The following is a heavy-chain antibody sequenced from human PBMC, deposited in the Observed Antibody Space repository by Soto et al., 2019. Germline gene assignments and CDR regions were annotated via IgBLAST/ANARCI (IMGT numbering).Heavy chain of an antibody. CDR3: ARKSEVSSYYDFWSGYYPAPYYCYGMDV. CDR2: ISSSSSYI. Sequence: PGGSLRLSCAASGFTFSSYSMNWVRQAPGKGLEWVSSISSSSSYIYYADSVKGRFTISRDNAKNSLYLQMNSLRAEDTAVYYCARKSEVSSYYDFWSGYYPAPYYCYGMDVWGQGTTVTVSS. D-gene: IGHD3-3*01. V-gene: IGHV3-21*01. J-gene: IGHJ6*02. CDR1: GFTFSSYS.